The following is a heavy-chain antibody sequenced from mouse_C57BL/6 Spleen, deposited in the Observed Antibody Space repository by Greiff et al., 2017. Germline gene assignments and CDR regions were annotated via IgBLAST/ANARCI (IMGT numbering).Heavy chain of an antibody. CDR2: IWSGGST. J-gene: IGHJ4*01. V-gene: IGHV2-2*01. CDR3: ARTSYYRGADYAMDY. CDR1: GFSLTSYG. D-gene: IGHD2-12*01. Sequence: QVQLKESGPGLVQPSQSLSITCTVSGFSLTSYGVHWVRQSPGKGLEWLGVIWSGGSTDYNAAFISRLSISKDNSRSQVFLKMNSLQADDTAIYYCARTSYYRGADYAMDYWGQGTSVTVSS.